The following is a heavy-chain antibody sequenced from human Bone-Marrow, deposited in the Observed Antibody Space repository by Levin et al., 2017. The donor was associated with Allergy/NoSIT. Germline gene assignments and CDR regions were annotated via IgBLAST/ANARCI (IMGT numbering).Heavy chain of an antibody. D-gene: IGHD3-16*01. J-gene: IGHJ4*02. CDR1: GFSLIHYT. CDR3: VRDQWGTLDY. V-gene: IGHV3-43*01. CDR2: LSWDGTST. Sequence: GGSLRLSCAASGFSLIHYTMNWVRQPPGRGLEWISLLSWDGTSTSYADSVKGRFTISRDNNRNTLYLQMSNLRSEDTALYYCVRDQWGTLDYWGQGTLVTVSS.